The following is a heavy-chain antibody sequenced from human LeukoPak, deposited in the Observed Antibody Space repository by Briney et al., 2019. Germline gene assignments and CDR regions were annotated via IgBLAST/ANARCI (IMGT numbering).Heavy chain of an antibody. CDR2: IYYSGST. V-gene: IGHV4-59*01. Sequence: SETLSLTCTVSGGSISSYYWSWIRQPPGKGLEWIGYIYYSGSTNYNPSLKSRVTISVDTSKNQFSLKLSSVTAADTAVYYCARNPGMAAAGGFDYWGQGTLVTVSS. CDR3: ARNPGMAAAGGFDY. D-gene: IGHD6-13*01. J-gene: IGHJ4*02. CDR1: GGSISSYY.